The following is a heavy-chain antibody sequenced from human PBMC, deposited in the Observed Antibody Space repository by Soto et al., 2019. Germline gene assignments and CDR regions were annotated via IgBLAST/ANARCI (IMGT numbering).Heavy chain of an antibody. CDR2: IKQDGSEK. D-gene: IGHD2-2*01. CDR1: GFTFSSYW. V-gene: IGHV3-7*01. J-gene: IGHJ6*03. Sequence: GGSLRLSCAASGFTFSSYWMSWVRQAPGKGLEWVANIKQDGSEKYYVDSVKGRFTISRDNAKNSLYLQMNSLRAEDTAVYYCARDNVVPAATLGYYYMDVWGKGTTVTVS. CDR3: ARDNVVPAATLGYYYMDV.